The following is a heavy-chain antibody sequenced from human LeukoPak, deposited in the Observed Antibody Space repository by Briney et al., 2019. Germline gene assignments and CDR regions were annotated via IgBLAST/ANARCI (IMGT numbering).Heavy chain of an antibody. Sequence: TLSITCTESGGSISSDDYYWNWIRQPAGRGLEWIGRIYTTGNTMYNPSLESRVSMSIDTSKNQVSLKVKSVTAADTAVYYCARGGTLFTFFDSWGQGTLVTVSS. CDR2: IYTTGNT. D-gene: IGHD2/OR15-2a*01. J-gene: IGHJ4*02. V-gene: IGHV4-61*02. CDR3: ARGGTLFTFFDS. CDR1: GGSISSDDYY.